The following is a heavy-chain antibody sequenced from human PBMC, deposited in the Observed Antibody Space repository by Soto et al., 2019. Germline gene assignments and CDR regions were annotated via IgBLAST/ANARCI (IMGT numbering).Heavy chain of an antibody. D-gene: IGHD1-26*01. CDR2: ISYDGSNK. J-gene: IGHJ6*02. V-gene: IGHV3-30*18. Sequence: QVQLVESGGGVVQPGRSLRLSCAASGFTFSSYGMHWVRQAPGKGLEWVAVISYDGSNKYYADSVKGRFTISRDNSKNPLYLQMSSLRAEDTAVYYCAKDVVVGATTGLGDYYYYYGMDVWGQGTTVTVSS. CDR3: AKDVVVGATTGLGDYYYYYGMDV. CDR1: GFTFSSYG.